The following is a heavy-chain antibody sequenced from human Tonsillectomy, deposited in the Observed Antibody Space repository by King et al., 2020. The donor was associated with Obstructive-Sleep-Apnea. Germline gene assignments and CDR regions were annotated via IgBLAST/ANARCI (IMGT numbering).Heavy chain of an antibody. CDR3: AREALPYYYGSGSFSHYFDY. V-gene: IGHV1-69*17. D-gene: IGHD3-10*01. Sequence: QLVQSGAEVKKPGASVKVSCKASGGTFRSYSINWVRHAPGQGFEWMGGIIPVVGLINNAQKFQVRVTITAELSPSTAYMELSSLGSDDTALYYCAREALPYYYGSGSFSHYFDYWGQGTLVTVSS. CDR1: GGTFRSYS. CDR2: IIPVVGLI. J-gene: IGHJ4*02.